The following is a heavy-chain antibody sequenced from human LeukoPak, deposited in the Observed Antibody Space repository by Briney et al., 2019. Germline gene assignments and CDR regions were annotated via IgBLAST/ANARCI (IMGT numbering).Heavy chain of an antibody. D-gene: IGHD2-15*01. V-gene: IGHV3-23*01. CDR3: AKATLPTCGGARCYYFDN. Sequence: GGSLRLSCAASGFTFTSYAMSWVRQTPGKGLEWVSTFSGSVDTTYYADSVKGRFTISRDNSKNTLDLQMNSLGAEDTAVYYCAKATLPTCGGARCYYFDNWGQGTLATVSS. J-gene: IGHJ4*02. CDR1: GFTFTSYA. CDR2: FSGSVDTT.